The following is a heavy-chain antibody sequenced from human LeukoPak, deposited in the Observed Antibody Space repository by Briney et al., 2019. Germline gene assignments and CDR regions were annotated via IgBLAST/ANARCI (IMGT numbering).Heavy chain of an antibody. CDR1: GFTFSSYG. Sequence: GGSLRLSCAASGFTFSSYGMHWVRQAPGKGLEWVAFIRYDGSNKYYADSVTGRFTISRDNSKNTLYLQMNSLRAEDTAVYYCAKGSQTSSGYSNGPHALDIWGQGTMVTVSS. D-gene: IGHD3-22*01. CDR3: AKGSQTSSGYSNGPHALDI. V-gene: IGHV3-30*02. J-gene: IGHJ3*02. CDR2: IRYDGSNK.